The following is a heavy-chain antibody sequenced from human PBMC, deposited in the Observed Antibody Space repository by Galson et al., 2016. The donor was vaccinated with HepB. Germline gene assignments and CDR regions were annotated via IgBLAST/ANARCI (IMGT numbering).Heavy chain of an antibody. D-gene: IGHD3-22*01. J-gene: IGHJ4*02. Sequence: SLRLSCAASGFTFSSYAMSWVRQAPGKGLEWVSAISGSGGSTYYADSVKGRFTITRDNPKNTLYLQMNSLRAEDTAVYYCAKGDYYDSSGYFPFDYWGQGTLVTVSS. V-gene: IGHV3-23*01. CDR2: ISGSGGST. CDR3: AKGDYYDSSGYFPFDY. CDR1: GFTFSSYA.